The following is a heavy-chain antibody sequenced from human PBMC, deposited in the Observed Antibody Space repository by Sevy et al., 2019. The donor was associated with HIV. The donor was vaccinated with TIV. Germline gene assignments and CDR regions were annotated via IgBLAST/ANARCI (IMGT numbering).Heavy chain of an antibody. V-gene: IGHV1-2*02. Sequence: ASVRVSCKASGFTLSDYYIHWMRQAPGQGLEWMGWVNPKRGATKYAQKFEGRVTMARETSISTVSMELGGLRSDDTALYSCARVRILGPTDPPHGMDVWGRGTTVTVSS. CDR3: ARVRILGPTDPPHGMDV. J-gene: IGHJ6*02. CDR2: VNPKRGAT. D-gene: IGHD2-15*01. CDR1: GFTLSDYY.